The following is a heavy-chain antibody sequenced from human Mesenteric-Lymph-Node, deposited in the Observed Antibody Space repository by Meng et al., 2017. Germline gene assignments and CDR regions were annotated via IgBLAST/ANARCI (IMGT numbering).Heavy chain of an antibody. CDR2: INHGGST. D-gene: IGHD3-10*01. CDR3: ARRGLGWHHDY. V-gene: IGHV4-34*01. CDR1: GGSFSDYY. J-gene: IGHJ4*02. Sequence: QVQLQHWGAGLLKPSETLSLTCAVYGGSFSDYYWSWIRRPPGKGLEWIGEINHGGSTNYNPSLKSRVTISVDTSKNQLSLRLSSMTAADTAVYYCARRGLGWHHDYWGQGTLVTVSS.